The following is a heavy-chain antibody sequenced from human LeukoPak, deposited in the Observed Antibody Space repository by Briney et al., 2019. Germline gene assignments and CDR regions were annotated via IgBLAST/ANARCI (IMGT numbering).Heavy chain of an antibody. D-gene: IGHD5-18*01. CDR1: GFTFSSYA. CDR3: AKEPYSYGYYGFDY. CDR2: ISGSGGST. J-gene: IGHJ4*02. V-gene: IGHV3-23*01. Sequence: PGGSLRLSCAASGFTFSSYAMSWVRQAPGKGLEWVSAISGSGGSTYYADSVKGRFTISRDNSKDTLYLQMNSLKADDTAVYYCAKEPYSYGYYGFDYWGQGTLVTVSS.